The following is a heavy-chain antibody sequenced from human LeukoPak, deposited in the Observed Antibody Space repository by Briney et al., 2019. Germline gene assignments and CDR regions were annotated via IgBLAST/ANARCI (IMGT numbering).Heavy chain of an antibody. Sequence: GGSLRLSCAASGFTFGSYAMGWTRQAPGQGLEWVSAISGSGSHANYAESVKGRFTISRDNSKNTLYLQMHSLIAADTAVYYCGSGPVGTTVPWGQGTLVTVSS. D-gene: IGHD1-1*01. CDR3: GSGPVGTTVP. J-gene: IGHJ5*02. V-gene: IGHV3-23*01. CDR2: ISGSGSHA. CDR1: GFTFGSYA.